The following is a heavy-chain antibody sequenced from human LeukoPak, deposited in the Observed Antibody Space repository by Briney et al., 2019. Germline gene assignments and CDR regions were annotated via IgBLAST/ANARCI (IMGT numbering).Heavy chain of an antibody. CDR2: IYYSGST. D-gene: IGHD6-13*01. V-gene: IGHV4-59*01. CDR1: GGSISSYY. Sequence: SETLSPTCTVSGGSISSYYWSWIRQPPGKGLEWLGYIYYSGSTNYNPSLKSRVTISVDTSKNQFSLKLSSVTAADTAVYYCARGLDSGSWYRYDYWGQGTLVTVSS. J-gene: IGHJ4*02. CDR3: ARGLDSGSWYRYDY.